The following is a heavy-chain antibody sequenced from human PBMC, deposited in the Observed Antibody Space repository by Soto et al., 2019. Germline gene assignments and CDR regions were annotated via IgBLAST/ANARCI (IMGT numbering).Heavy chain of an antibody. D-gene: IGHD3-10*01. CDR1: GGTFSSYA. CDR3: ARVWFGELLYRWFDP. J-gene: IGHJ5*02. Sequence: ASVKVYCKASGGTFSSYAISWVRQAPGQGLEWMGGIIPIFGTANYAQKFQGRVTITADESTSTAYMELSSLRSEDTAVYYCARVWFGELLYRWFDPWGQGTLVTVSS. V-gene: IGHV1-69*13. CDR2: IIPIFGTA.